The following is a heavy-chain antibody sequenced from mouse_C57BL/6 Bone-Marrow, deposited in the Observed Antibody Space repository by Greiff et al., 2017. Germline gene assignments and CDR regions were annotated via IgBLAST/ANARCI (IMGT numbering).Heavy chain of an antibody. V-gene: IGHV1-15*01. D-gene: IGHD4-1*01. CDR1: GYTFTDYE. Sequence: QVQLQQSGAELVRPGASVTLSCKASGYTFTDYEMHWVKQTPVHGLEWIGAIDPETGGTAYNQKFKGKAILTADKSSSTAYMGLRSLTSEDSAVYYCTRGDWAWFADWGQGTLVTVSA. CDR2: IDPETGGT. J-gene: IGHJ3*01. CDR3: TRGDWAWFAD.